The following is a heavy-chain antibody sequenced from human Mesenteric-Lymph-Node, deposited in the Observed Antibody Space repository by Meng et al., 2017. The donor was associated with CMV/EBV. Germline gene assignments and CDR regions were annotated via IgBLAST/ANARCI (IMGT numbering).Heavy chain of an antibody. V-gene: IGHV1-69*10. CDR2: IIPILGIT. CDR1: GGTFSSYA. CDR3: ARTLDYYDSSGYPYYFDY. D-gene: IGHD3-22*01. Sequence: SVKVSCKASGGTFSSYAISWVRQAPGQGLEWMGGIIPILGITNCAQKFQGRVTITADKFTSIAYIELSSLRSEDTAVYYCARTLDYYDSSGYPYYFDYWGQGTLVTVSS. J-gene: IGHJ4*02.